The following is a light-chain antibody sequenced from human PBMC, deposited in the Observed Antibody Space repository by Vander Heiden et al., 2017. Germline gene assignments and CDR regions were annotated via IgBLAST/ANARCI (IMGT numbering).Light chain of an antibody. J-gene: IGLJ2*01. CDR2: DDS. Sequence: SYVLTQPPSVSVAPGQTARITCGGNNIGSKSVHWYQQKPGQAPVLVVYDDSDRHAGIPERFSGSNSGNTATLTISRVEAGDEADYDCQVWDSSSDHVVFGGGTKLTVL. V-gene: IGLV3-21*02. CDR3: QVWDSSSDHVV. CDR1: NIGSKS.